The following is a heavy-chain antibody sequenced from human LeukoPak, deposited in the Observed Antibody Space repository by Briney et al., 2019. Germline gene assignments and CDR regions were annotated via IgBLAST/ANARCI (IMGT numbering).Heavy chain of an antibody. CDR1: GFTFDDYA. D-gene: IGHD3-16*01. J-gene: IGHJ4*02. V-gene: IGHV3-9*03. CDR2: ISWNSGSI. Sequence: GGSLRLSCAASGFTFDDYAMHWVRQAPGKGLEWVSGISWNSGSIGYADSVKGRFTISRDNAKNSLYLQMNSLRAEDMALYYCAKAINRGGGFVYWGQGTLVTVSS. CDR3: AKAINRGGGFVY.